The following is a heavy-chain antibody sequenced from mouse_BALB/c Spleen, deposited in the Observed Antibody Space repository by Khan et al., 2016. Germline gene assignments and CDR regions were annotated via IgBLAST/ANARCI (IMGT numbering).Heavy chain of an antibody. Sequence: EVELVESGGGLVPPGGSLRLSCATSGFTFTDYYISWVRQPPGKALEWLGFIRNKANGYTKEYSASVKGQLTISRDNSQNSLDRHMNTLRAEDLSTYYCAREMVTGVYWYFDVWGAGTTVTVSS. CDR3: AREMVTGVYWYFDV. D-gene: IGHD2-13*01. CDR1: GFTFTDYY. J-gene: IGHJ1*01. V-gene: IGHV7-3*02. CDR2: IRNKANGYTK.